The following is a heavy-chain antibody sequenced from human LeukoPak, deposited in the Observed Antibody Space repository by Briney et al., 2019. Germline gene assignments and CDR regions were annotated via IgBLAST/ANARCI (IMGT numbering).Heavy chain of an antibody. J-gene: IGHJ4*02. CDR3: ARDLGVRAGGRIAVHGTLDY. V-gene: IGHV3-33*01. CDR1: GFTFLCYL. D-gene: IGHD6-19*01. Sequence: SLSQTRAGSGFTFLCYLCHGLRQAPGKGLEWVAVIWYDGSNKYYADSVKGRFTISRDNSKNTLYLQMNSLRAEDTAVYYCARDLGVRAGGRIAVHGTLDYWGQGDLVTVSS. CDR2: IWYDGSNK.